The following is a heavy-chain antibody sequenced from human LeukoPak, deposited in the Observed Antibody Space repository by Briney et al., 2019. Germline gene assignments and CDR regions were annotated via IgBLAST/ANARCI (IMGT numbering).Heavy chain of an antibody. CDR2: IDGYADNT. CDR3: AKDPVVRTSGWYRNWFDR. V-gene: IGHV3-23*01. CDR1: GFTFSNYA. Sequence: PGGSLRLSCAASGFTFSNYAMTWVRQAPGQGLEWVSAIDGYADNTYYPDSVKVRSTISRDNAQSTLSLQMTRLRVEDTGVYYCAKDPVVRTSGWYRNWFDRWGRGTLVTVSS. J-gene: IGHJ5*02. D-gene: IGHD6-19*01.